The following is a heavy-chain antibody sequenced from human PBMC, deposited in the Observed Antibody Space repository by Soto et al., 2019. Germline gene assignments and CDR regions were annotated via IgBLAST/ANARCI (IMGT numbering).Heavy chain of an antibody. CDR2: INTSGGSA. J-gene: IGHJ4*02. Sequence: GASVKVSCKASGYSFTNNYMHWVRQAPGQGLDWMGIINTSGGSATYAQKFQGRVTMTRDTSTSTVSMELRSLRSDDTAVYYCASEVGQCSSTTCPFEHWGQGTLVTVSS. CDR1: GYSFTNNY. D-gene: IGHD2-2*01. V-gene: IGHV1-46*01. CDR3: ASEVGQCSSTTCPFEH.